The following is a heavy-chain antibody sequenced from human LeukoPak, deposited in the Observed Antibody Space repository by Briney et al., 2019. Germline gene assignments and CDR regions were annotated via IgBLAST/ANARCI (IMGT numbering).Heavy chain of an antibody. V-gene: IGHV4-34*01. CDR2: ISGNT. CDR1: GGSFSGYY. CDR3: ARSYSYGYHYCYGMDV. D-gene: IGHD5-18*01. J-gene: IGHJ6*02. Sequence: SETLSLTCAVYGGSFSGYYWSWIRQPPGKGLEWIGEISGNTNYNPSLKSRVTISVDTSKNQFSLKLSSVTAADTAVYYCARSYSYGYHYCYGMDVWDQGTTVTVSS.